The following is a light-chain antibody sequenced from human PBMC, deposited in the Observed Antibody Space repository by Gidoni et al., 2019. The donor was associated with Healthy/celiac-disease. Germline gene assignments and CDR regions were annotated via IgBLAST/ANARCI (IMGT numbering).Light chain of an antibody. CDR2: AAS. J-gene: IGKJ3*01. CDR1: QGISSY. Sequence: DIQLTQSPSCLSASVGDRVTITCRASQGISSYVAWYQQKPGKAPKLLIYAASTLQSGVPSRFSGSGSGTDFTLTIIRLQPEDFATYYFQQLNSYPLFTFGPGTKVDIK. CDR3: QQLNSYPLFT. V-gene: IGKV1-9*01.